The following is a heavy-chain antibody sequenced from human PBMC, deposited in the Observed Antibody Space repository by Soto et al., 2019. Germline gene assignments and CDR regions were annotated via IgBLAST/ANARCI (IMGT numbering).Heavy chain of an antibody. Sequence: QVQLVQSGAEVKKPGSSVKVSCKASGGTFSSYAISWVRQAPGQGLEWMGGIIPSFGTANYAQKFQGRVTITADESTSTAYMELSSLRSEDTAVYYCAGLYYYDSSGHYRSDAFDIWGQGTMVTVSS. V-gene: IGHV1-69*01. J-gene: IGHJ3*02. CDR1: GGTFSSYA. D-gene: IGHD3-22*01. CDR3: AGLYYYDSSGHYRSDAFDI. CDR2: IIPSFGTA.